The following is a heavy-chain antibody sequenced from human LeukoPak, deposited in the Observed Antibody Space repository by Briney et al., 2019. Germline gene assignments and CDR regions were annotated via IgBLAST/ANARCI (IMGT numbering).Heavy chain of an antibody. CDR3: ARAHGSGSLYFDY. CDR2: TYYRSKWYN. CDR1: GDSVSSNSAA. J-gene: IGHJ4*02. D-gene: IGHD3-10*01. Sequence: SQTLSLTCAISGDSVSSNSAAWNWIRQSPSRGLEWPGMTYYRSKWYNDYAVSVKSRISINPDTSKNQFSLQLNSVTPEDTAVYYCARAHGSGSLYFDYWGQGTLVTVSS. V-gene: IGHV6-1*01.